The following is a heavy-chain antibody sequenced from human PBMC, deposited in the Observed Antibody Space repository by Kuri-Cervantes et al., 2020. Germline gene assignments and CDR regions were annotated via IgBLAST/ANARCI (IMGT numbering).Heavy chain of an antibody. D-gene: IGHD3-10*01. CDR2: ISSSSSYI. Sequence: GGSLRLSCAASGFTFSSYNINWVRQAPGKGLEWVSSISSSSSYIYYADSVKGRFTISRDNAKNSLYLQMNSLRAEDTAVYYCARDEGSGYYGSGTDYWGQGTLVTVSS. V-gene: IGHV3-21*03. CDR3: ARDEGSGYYGSGTDY. J-gene: IGHJ4*02. CDR1: GFTFSSYN.